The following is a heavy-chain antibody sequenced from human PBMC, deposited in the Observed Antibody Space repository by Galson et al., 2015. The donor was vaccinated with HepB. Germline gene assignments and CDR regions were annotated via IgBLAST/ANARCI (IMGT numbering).Heavy chain of an antibody. Sequence: SVKVSCKASGGTFSSYAISWVRQAPGQGLEWMGGIIPIFGTANYAQKFQGRVTITADESTSTAYMELSSLRSEDTAVYYCARDGIAVAGPSGYAFDIWGQGTMVTVSS. V-gene: IGHV1-69*13. CDR3: ARDGIAVAGPSGYAFDI. CDR1: GGTFSSYA. J-gene: IGHJ3*02. CDR2: IIPIFGTA. D-gene: IGHD6-19*01.